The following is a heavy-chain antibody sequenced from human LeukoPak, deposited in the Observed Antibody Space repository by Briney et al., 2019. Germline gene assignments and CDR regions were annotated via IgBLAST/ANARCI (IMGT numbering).Heavy chain of an antibody. V-gene: IGHV4-34*01. CDR2: VNDCGSS. CDR3: ARVGLVYYDSSGYPD. CDR1: GVSFGDSS. D-gene: IGHD3-22*01. J-gene: IGHJ4*02. Sequence: SETLSLTCAVCGVSFGDSSWKWIRRTPGKGLEWSGEVNDCGSSNYTPSLKRRVPISVDTSKKHFSLNLTSVTAADAAVYYCARVGLVYYDSSGYPDWGQGTLVTVSS.